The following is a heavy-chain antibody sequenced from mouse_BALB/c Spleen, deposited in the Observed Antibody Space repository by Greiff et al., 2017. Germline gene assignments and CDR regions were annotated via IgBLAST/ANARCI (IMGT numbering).Heavy chain of an antibody. V-gene: IGHV5-4*02. CDR2: ISDGGSYT. Sequence: EVKLMESGGGLVKPGGSLKLSCAASGFTFSDYYMYWVRQTPEKRLEWVATISDGGSYTYYPDSVKGRFTISRDNAKNNLYLQMSSLKSEDTAMYYCARDLGYYDYGYAMDYWGQGTSVTVSS. J-gene: IGHJ4*01. CDR1: GFTFSDYY. CDR3: ARDLGYYDYGYAMDY. D-gene: IGHD2-4*01.